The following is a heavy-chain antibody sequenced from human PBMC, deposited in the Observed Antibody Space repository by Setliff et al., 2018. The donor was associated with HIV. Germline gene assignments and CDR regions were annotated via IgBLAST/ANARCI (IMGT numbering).Heavy chain of an antibody. CDR1: GGSFSGYY. CDR2: VNHSGDT. D-gene: IGHD6-13*01. J-gene: IGHJ4*01. CDR3: VRGRDYGSSWSRPFYFDF. V-gene: IGHV4-34*01. Sequence: SETLSLTCAVYGGSFSGYYWSWIRQSPGKDLEWIGEVNHSGDTTYNPSLKSRVTMSVDTSKNQFSLELSSLTSADTAIYYCVRGRDYGSSWSRPFYFDFWGHGNLVTVSS.